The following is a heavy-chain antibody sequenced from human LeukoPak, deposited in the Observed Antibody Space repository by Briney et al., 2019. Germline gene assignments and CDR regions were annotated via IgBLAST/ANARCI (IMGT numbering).Heavy chain of an antibody. J-gene: IGHJ5*02. Sequence: GGALRLSCAASGFTFSSYSMNWVRQAPGKGLEWVSSISSSSSYIYYADSVKGRVTISRDNAKNSLYLQMNSLRAEDTAVYYCAGSGYSYGYNWFDPWGQGTLVPVSS. D-gene: IGHD5-18*01. CDR1: GFTFSSYS. CDR2: ISSSSSYI. CDR3: AGSGYSYGYNWFDP. V-gene: IGHV3-21*01.